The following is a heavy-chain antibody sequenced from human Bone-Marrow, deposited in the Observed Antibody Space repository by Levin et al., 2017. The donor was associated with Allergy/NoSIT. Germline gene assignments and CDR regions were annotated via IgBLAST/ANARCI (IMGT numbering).Heavy chain of an antibody. CDR1: TGSITPYY. Sequence: SETLSLRCTVSTGSITPYYWSWIRQPPGKALEWIGNIYYIGTTNYNPSLKSRVTMSLETSLNQISLSLGLATAADTAVYYCARGTKKGTNFDYWGQGILVTVSS. V-gene: IGHV4-59*01. D-gene: IGHD1-7*01. J-gene: IGHJ4*02. CDR3: ARGTKKGTNFDY. CDR2: IYYIGTT.